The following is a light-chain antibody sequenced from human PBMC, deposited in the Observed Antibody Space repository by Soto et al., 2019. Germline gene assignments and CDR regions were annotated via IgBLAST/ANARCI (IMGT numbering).Light chain of an antibody. V-gene: IGKV1-39*01. Sequence: DMQMTRSPSSLSASVGDRVTSTCWASQSISSYLNWYQQKPGKAPKLLIYAASSLQSGVPSRFSGSGSGTDFTPTISSLKTEDFANYYCQQSYSTPTWTFGQGTKVDIK. CDR3: QQSYSTPTWT. CDR1: QSISSY. CDR2: AAS. J-gene: IGKJ1*01.